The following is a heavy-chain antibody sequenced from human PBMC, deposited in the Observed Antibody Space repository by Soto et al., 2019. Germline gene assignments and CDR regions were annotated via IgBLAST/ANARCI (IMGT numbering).Heavy chain of an antibody. CDR2: IYTSGST. J-gene: IGHJ6*02. CDR3: ARXRMYSSSWGYYYYGMDV. D-gene: IGHD6-13*01. Sequence: PSETLSLTCTVSGGSISSYYWSWIRQPAGKGLEWIGRIYTSGSTNYNPSLKSRVTMSVDTSKNQFSLKLSSVTAADTAVYYCARXRMYSSSWGYYYYGMDVWGQGTTVTVSS. CDR1: GGSISSYY. V-gene: IGHV4-4*07.